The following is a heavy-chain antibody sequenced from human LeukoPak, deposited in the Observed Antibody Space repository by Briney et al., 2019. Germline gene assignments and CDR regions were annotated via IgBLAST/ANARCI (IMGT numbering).Heavy chain of an antibody. Sequence: ASVKVSCKASGYTFTGYYMHWVRQAPGQGLEWMGRINPNSGGTNYAQKFQGRVTMTRDTSISTAYMELSRLRSDDTAVYYCARGVVAATISTYNWGQGNLVTVSS. CDR2: INPNSGGT. CDR3: ARGVVAATISTYN. D-gene: IGHD2-15*01. J-gene: IGHJ4*02. V-gene: IGHV1-2*06. CDR1: GYTFTGYY.